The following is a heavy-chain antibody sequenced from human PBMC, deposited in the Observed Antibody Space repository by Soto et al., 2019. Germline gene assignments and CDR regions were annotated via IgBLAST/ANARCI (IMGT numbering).Heavy chain of an antibody. Sequence: VQLVESGGGVVQPGRSLRLSCVASGFTFSSYALHWVRQAPGKGLEWVAVTSYDGSNKYYADSVEARFTISRDNSKNTLYLQTSSLTTEDTAMYYCARDWETSATGLIDSWGQGTLVTVSS. V-gene: IGHV3-30-3*01. CDR3: ARDWETSATGLIDS. CDR2: TSYDGSNK. J-gene: IGHJ4*02. D-gene: IGHD3-9*01. CDR1: GFTFSSYA.